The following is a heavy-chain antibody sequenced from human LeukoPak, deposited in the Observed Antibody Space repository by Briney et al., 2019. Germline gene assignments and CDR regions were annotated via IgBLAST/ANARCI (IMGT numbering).Heavy chain of an antibody. V-gene: IGHV3-30-3*01. Sequence: GGSLRLSCAASRFTFSSYAMHWVRQAPGKGLEWVAVISYDGSNKYYADSVKGRFTISRDNSKNTLYLQMNSLRAEDTAVYYCARVYKAVAGDYYGMDVWGQGTTVTVSS. D-gene: IGHD6-19*01. CDR1: RFTFSSYA. CDR2: ISYDGSNK. CDR3: ARVYKAVAGDYYGMDV. J-gene: IGHJ6*02.